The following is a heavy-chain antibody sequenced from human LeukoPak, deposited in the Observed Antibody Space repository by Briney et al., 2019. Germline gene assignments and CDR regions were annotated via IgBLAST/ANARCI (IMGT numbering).Heavy chain of an antibody. J-gene: IGHJ4*02. CDR2: TYYESKWYN. Sequence: SQTLSLTCAISGDSVSSNSGAWNWIRQSPSRGLEWLGRTYYESKWYNDYAVSVKSRIIINPDTSKNQFSLHLSSVTPEDTVVYFCARGWLKLGFDYWGQGTVVTVSS. V-gene: IGHV6-1*01. CDR1: GDSVSSNSGA. D-gene: IGHD5-24*01. CDR3: ARGWLKLGFDY.